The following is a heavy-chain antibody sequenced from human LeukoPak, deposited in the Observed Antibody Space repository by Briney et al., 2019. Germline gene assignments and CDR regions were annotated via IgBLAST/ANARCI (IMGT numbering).Heavy chain of an antibody. D-gene: IGHD5-12*01. V-gene: IGHV4-34*01. Sequence: PSETLSLTCAVYGGSFSGYYWSWIRQPPGKGLEWIGEINHSGSTNYNPSLKSRVTISVDTSKNQLSLKLSSVTAADTAVYYCARRRGYSGYGPYFDYWGQGTLVTVSS. CDR2: INHSGST. J-gene: IGHJ4*02. CDR3: ARRRGYSGYGPYFDY. CDR1: GGSFSGYY.